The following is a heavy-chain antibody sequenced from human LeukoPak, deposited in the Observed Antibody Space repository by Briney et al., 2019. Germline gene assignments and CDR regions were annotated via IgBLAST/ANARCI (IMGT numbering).Heavy chain of an antibody. J-gene: IGHJ4*02. V-gene: IGHV3-23*01. D-gene: IGHD1-14*01. CDR2: IRPTGTNT. CDR3: TKLAFCETSAPLRDIDF. Sequence: GGSLRLSCAASGFPFNTYAMSWVRQAPGKGLEYISVIRPTGTNTYYASYVKGRFTISRDDSRTMVYLQMSSLRAEDTAIYYCTKLAFCETSAPLRDIDFWGQGTLVTVSS. CDR1: GFPFNTYA.